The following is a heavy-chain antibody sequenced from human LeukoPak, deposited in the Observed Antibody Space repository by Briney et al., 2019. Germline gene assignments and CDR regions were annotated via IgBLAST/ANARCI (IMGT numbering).Heavy chain of an antibody. J-gene: IGHJ4*02. CDR1: GYTFTGYY. V-gene: IGHV1-2*02. D-gene: IGHD2-21*01. CDR2: INPNSGGT. CDR3: ARIPNTGRVY. Sequence: ASVTVSCKASGYTFTGYYMHWVRQAPGQGLEWMGWINPNSGGTNYAQKFQGRVTMTRDTSISTAYMELSRLRSDDTAVYYCARIPNTGRVYWGQGTLVTVSS.